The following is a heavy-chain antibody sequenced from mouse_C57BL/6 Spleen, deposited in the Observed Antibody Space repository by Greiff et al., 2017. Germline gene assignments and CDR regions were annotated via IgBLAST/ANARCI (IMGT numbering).Heavy chain of an antibody. CDR1: GYSFNTYA. V-gene: IGHV10-1*01. J-gene: IGHJ2*01. CDR3: VSHERFDY. CDR2: ISSKSNNYET. Sequence: EVKLLESGGGLVQPKGSLKLSCAASGYSFNTYAMNWVRQAPGQGLEWVARISSKSNNYETYYADSVKDRFTISRNDSKSMLYLLINNLTTKDTAMYYCVSHERFDYWGQGTTLTVSS.